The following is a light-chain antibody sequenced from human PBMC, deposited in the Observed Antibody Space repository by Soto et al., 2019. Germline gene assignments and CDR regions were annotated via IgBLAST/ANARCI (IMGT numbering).Light chain of an antibody. Sequence: QSVLTQPPSASGTPGQTIAISCSGGTSSIGSHTVNWYQQLPGTAPRLLIYSNTQRPSGVPDRFSGSKSGTSASLAISGLQAEYDGDYYCAAWDDSLNGVVFGGGTKLTVL. V-gene: IGLV1-44*01. CDR2: SNT. CDR1: TSSIGSHT. J-gene: IGLJ2*01. CDR3: AAWDDSLNGVV.